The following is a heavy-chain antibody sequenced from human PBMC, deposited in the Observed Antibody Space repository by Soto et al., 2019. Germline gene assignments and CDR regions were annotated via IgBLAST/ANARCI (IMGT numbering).Heavy chain of an antibody. J-gene: IGHJ5*02. CDR3: ARDPDGSGSLLDP. D-gene: IGHD3-10*01. CDR2: INHSGST. V-gene: IGHV4-34*01. Sequence: PSETLSLTCAVYGGSSSGYYWSWIRQPPGKGLEWIGEINHSGSTNYNPSLKSRVTISVDTSKNQFSLKLSSVTAADTAVYYCARDPDGSGSLLDPWGQGTLVTVSS. CDR1: GGSSSGYY.